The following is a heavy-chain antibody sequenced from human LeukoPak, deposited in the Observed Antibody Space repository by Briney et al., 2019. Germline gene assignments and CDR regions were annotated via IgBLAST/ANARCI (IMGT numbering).Heavy chain of an antibody. Sequence: ASVKVSCKASGYIFTGYSIHWVRQAPVQRLEWMGWINGGNGNTKYSEEFQDRVTFTRDTSASTAYMELRSLRSEDMAVYYCARRDVVAEGPLDYWGPGTRVIVSS. V-gene: IGHV1-3*03. D-gene: IGHD2-15*01. CDR2: INGGNGNT. CDR3: ARRDVVAEGPLDY. J-gene: IGHJ4*02. CDR1: GYIFTGYS.